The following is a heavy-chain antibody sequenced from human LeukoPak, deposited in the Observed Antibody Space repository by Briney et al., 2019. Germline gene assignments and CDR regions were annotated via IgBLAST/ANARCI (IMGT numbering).Heavy chain of an antibody. V-gene: IGHV4-39*07. D-gene: IGHD6-13*01. Sequence: PSETLSLTCTVSGGSISSSSYYWGWIRQPPGKGLEWIGSIYYSGSTYYNPSLKSRATISVDTSKNQFSLKLSSVTAADTAVYSCARDPDQGLAAQGFDYWGQGTLVTVSS. CDR1: GGSISSSSYY. J-gene: IGHJ4*02. CDR3: ARDPDQGLAAQGFDY. CDR2: IYYSGST.